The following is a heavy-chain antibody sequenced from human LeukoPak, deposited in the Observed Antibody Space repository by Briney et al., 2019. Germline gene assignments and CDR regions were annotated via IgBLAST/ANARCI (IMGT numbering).Heavy chain of an antibody. CDR2: NIPIFGTA. J-gene: IGHJ4*02. D-gene: IGHD2-2*01. CDR1: GGTFSSYA. CDR3: ARGGSAHCSSTSCQLAYYFDY. V-gene: IGHV1-69*05. Sequence: SVKVSCKASGGTFSSYAISWVRQAPGQGLEWMGGNIPIFGTANYAQKFQGRVTITTDESTSTAYMELSSLRSEDTAVYYCARGGSAHCSSTSCQLAYYFDYWGQGTLVTVSS.